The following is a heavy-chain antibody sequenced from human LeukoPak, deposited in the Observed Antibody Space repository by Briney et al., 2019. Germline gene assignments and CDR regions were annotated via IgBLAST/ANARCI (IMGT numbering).Heavy chain of an antibody. CDR3: AKERDPVLRFLEWLSGDFYY. J-gene: IGHJ4*02. Sequence: PGGSLRLSCAASGFTFSSYAMRWVRQAPGKGLEWVLAISDHGGNKYYADSVKGRFTISRDNSKNTLYLQMNSLRAEDTAVYYCAKERDPVLRFLEWLSGDFYYWGQGTRVTVSS. V-gene: IGHV3-23*01. D-gene: IGHD3-3*01. CDR2: ISDHGGNK. CDR1: GFTFSSYA.